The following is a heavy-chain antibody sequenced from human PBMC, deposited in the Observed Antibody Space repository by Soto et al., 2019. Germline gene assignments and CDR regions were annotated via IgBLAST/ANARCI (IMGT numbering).Heavy chain of an antibody. V-gene: IGHV3-33*01. CDR2: IWYDGSNK. J-gene: IGHJ4*02. CDR1: GFTFSSYG. Sequence: VQLVESGGGVVQPGRSLRLSCAASGFTFSSYGMHWVRQAPGKGLEWVAVIWYDGSNKYYADSVKGRFTISRDNSKNRLYVQMNSLRAEDAAVYYSARHCSGGSCYYWGYFDDWGQGALVTVSS. D-gene: IGHD2-15*01. CDR3: ARHCSGGSCYYWGYFDD.